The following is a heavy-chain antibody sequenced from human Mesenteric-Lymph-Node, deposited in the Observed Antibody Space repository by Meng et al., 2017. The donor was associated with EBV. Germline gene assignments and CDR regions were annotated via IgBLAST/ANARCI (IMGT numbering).Heavy chain of an antibody. D-gene: IGHD5-12*01. V-gene: IGHV4-39*07. Sequence: QLQPKGYGPGRVKRSETLSLTCTVSGGSISTSSYYWGWIRQTPGKGLEWIGSIYYNGSPFYNPSLKSRVSISVDTSKNQFSLKLNSVTAADTAVYYCVRVKWLRSRGESFRYYFDYWGQGALVTVSS. CDR2: IYYNGSP. CDR1: GGSISTSSYY. J-gene: IGHJ4*02. CDR3: VRVKWLRSRGESFRYYFDY.